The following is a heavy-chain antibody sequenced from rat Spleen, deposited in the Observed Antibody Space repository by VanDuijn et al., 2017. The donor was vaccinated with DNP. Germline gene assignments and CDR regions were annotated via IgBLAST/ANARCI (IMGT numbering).Heavy chain of an antibody. CDR2: ITYDGSST. D-gene: IGHD5-1*01. Sequence: EVQLVESGGGLVQPGRSLKLSCAASGFTFTDYYMAWVRQAPTKGLEWVATITYDGSSTYYRDSVKGRFTISRDNAERTLYLQMNSLRSEDTATYYCARDRTGGFDYWGQGVMVTVSS. CDR3: ARDRTGGFDY. V-gene: IGHV5-7*01. J-gene: IGHJ2*01. CDR1: GFTFTDYY.